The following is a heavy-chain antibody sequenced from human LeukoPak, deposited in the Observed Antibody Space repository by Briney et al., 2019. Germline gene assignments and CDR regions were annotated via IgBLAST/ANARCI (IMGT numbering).Heavy chain of an antibody. CDR2: MNPNSGNT. CDR3: ARGLRHYYDSSGYYPDAFDI. CDR1: GYTFTSYD. J-gene: IGHJ3*02. V-gene: IGHV1-8*01. Sequence: GASVTVSCKASGYTFTSYDINWVRQAPGQGLEWMGWMNPNSGNTGYAQKFQGRVTMTRNTSISTAYMELSSLRSEDTAVYYCARGLRHYYDSSGYYPDAFDIWGQGTMVTVSS. D-gene: IGHD3-22*01.